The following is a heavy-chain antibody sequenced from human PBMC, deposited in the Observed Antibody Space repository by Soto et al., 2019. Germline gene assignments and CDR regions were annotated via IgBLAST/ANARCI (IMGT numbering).Heavy chain of an antibody. Sequence: GGSLRLSCAASGFTFSDYYMSWIRQAPGKGLEWVSYISSSSSYTNYADSVKGRFTISRDNAKNSLYLQMNSLRAEDTAVYYCARAPVVTATGTDYWGQGTLVTVSS. CDR2: ISSSSSYT. J-gene: IGHJ4*02. D-gene: IGHD2-21*02. V-gene: IGHV3-11*05. CDR3: ARAPVVTATGTDY. CDR1: GFTFSDYY.